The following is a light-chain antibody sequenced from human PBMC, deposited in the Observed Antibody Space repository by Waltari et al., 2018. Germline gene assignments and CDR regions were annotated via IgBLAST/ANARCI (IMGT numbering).Light chain of an antibody. CDR2: GVN. Sequence: QSVLTQPPSVSGAPGQRVTISCTGSGSNIGAGYDHPWYQQLPGKAPRLLIYGVNTRPLGVPDRFFGSQSGTSASLAIIGLQTEDEGDYYGQSYDTSLSVVFGGGTKLTVL. CDR1: GSNIGAGYD. V-gene: IGLV1-40*01. J-gene: IGLJ2*01. CDR3: QSYDTSLSVV.